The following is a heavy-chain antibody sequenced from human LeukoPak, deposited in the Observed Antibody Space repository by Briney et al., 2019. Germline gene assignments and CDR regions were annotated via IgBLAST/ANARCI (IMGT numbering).Heavy chain of an antibody. J-gene: IGHJ4*02. Sequence: SETLSLTCAVYGGSFSGYYWSWIRQPPGKGLEWIGEINHSGSTNYNPSLKSRVTISVDTSKNQFSLKLSSVTAADTAVYYCARAYDSSGYYFHYWDQGTLVTVSS. V-gene: IGHV4-34*01. D-gene: IGHD3-22*01. CDR3: ARAYDSSGYYFHY. CDR1: GGSFSGYY. CDR2: INHSGST.